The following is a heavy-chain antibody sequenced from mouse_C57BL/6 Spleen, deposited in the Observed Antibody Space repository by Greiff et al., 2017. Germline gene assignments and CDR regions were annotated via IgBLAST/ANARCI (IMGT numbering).Heavy chain of an antibody. Sequence: QVQLQQSGAELARPGASVKLSCKASGYTFTSYGISWVKQRTGQGLEWIGEIYPRSGNTYYNEKFKGKATLTADKSSSTAYMELRSLTSEDSAVYFCAISQEDGYYYAMDYWGQGTSVTVSS. CDR3: AISQEDGYYYAMDY. D-gene: IGHD2-3*01. J-gene: IGHJ4*01. CDR2: IYPRSGNT. V-gene: IGHV1-81*01. CDR1: GYTFTSYG.